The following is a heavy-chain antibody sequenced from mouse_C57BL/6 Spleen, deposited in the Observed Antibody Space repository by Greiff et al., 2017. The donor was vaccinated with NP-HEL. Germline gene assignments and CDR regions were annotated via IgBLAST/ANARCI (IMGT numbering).Heavy chain of an antibody. D-gene: IGHD2-4*01. J-gene: IGHJ2*01. Sequence: QVQLQQPGAELVKPGASVKMSCKASGYTFTSYWITWVKQRPGQGLAWIGDIYPGSGSTNYNEKFKSKATLTVDTSSSTAYKQLSSLTSEDSADYYCARSSDYDEYYFDYWGQGTTLTVSS. V-gene: IGHV1-55*01. CDR2: IYPGSGST. CDR1: GYTFTSYW. CDR3: ARSSDYDEYYFDY.